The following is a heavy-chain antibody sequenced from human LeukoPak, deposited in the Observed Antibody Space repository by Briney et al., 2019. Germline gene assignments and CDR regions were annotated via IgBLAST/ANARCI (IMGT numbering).Heavy chain of an antibody. CDR1: GFTFSSYG. J-gene: IGHJ4*02. Sequence: GGSLRLSCAASGFTFSSYGMHWVRQAPGKGLEWVAVISHDGSNKYYADSVKGRFTISRDNSKNTLYLQMNSLRAEDTAVYYCAKDRALYGSGSYVDYWGQGTLVTVSS. CDR3: AKDRALYGSGSYVDY. D-gene: IGHD3-10*01. V-gene: IGHV3-30*18. CDR2: ISHDGSNK.